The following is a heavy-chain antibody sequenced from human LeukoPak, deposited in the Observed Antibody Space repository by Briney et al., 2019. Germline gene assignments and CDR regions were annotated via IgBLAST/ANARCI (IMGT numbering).Heavy chain of an antibody. CDR1: GGSISTYY. J-gene: IGHJ4*02. Sequence: SETLSLTCTVSGGSISTYYWSWIRQPPGKGLEWIGEINHSGSTNYNPSLKSRVTISVDTSKNQFSLKLSSVTAADTAVYYCARGRSKYRGYSYGFGYWGQGTLVTVSS. CDR3: ARGRSKYRGYSYGFGY. D-gene: IGHD5-18*01. V-gene: IGHV4-34*01. CDR2: INHSGST.